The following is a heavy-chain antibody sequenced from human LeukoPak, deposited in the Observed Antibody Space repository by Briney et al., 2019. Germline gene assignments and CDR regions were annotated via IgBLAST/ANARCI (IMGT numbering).Heavy chain of an antibody. D-gene: IGHD2-15*01. CDR1: GFTVSTYG. J-gene: IGHJ4*02. V-gene: IGHV3-30*02. CDR3: AKGRGYCTGGSCYSDY. CDR2: FWYDGTDA. Sequence: GGSLRLSCAASGFTVSTYGMHWIRQAPGRGLEWVAFFWYDGTDAFYGDSVKGRFTISRDNSKNTLYLQMNSLRVEDTAIYYCAKGRGYCTGGSCYSDYWGQGTPVTVSS.